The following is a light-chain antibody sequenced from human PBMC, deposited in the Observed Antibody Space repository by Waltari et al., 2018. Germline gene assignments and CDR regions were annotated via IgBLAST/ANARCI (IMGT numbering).Light chain of an antibody. Sequence: DIQLTQSPSSLSASVGARVTSTCLPSQDISKSLAWFQHNPGKTPMSLISDASTLQSWVPSKFTGRESGTDFTFTISSLQPEDSGTYYCQPHKSYPLPFGGGTKVEIK. CDR3: QPHKSYPLP. CDR1: QDISKS. V-gene: IGKV1-16*02. CDR2: DAS. J-gene: IGKJ4*01.